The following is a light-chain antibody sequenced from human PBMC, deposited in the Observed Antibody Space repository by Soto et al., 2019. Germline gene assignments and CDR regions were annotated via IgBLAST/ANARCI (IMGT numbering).Light chain of an antibody. CDR1: QSLLHSNGYSY. CDR3: MQALQTWT. J-gene: IGKJ1*01. Sequence: DIMMTQSPLSLPFTPGEPASISCRSSQSLLHSNGYSYVDWYLRKPGQSPQLLIYLASNRASGVPDRFSGSGSGTDFTLKISRVEAEDVGVYYCMQALQTWTFGQGTKVDIK. CDR2: LAS. V-gene: IGKV2-28*01.